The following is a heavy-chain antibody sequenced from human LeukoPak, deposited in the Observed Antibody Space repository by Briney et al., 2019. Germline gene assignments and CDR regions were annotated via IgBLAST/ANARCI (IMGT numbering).Heavy chain of an antibody. CDR3: ARVGCSSTSCYSDYYCYMDV. CDR2: INWNGGST. Sequence: GGSLRLSCAASGFTFDDYGMSWVRQAPGKGLEWVSGINWNGGSTGYADSVKGRFTISRDNAKNSLYLQMNSLRAEDTALYYCARVGCSSTSCYSDYYCYMDVWGKGTTVTVSS. D-gene: IGHD2-2*02. V-gene: IGHV3-20*04. CDR1: GFTFDDYG. J-gene: IGHJ6*03.